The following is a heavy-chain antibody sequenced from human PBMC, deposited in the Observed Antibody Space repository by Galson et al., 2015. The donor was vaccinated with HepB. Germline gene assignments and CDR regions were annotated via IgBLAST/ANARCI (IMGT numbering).Heavy chain of an antibody. D-gene: IGHD2-2*01. V-gene: IGHV3-23*01. J-gene: IGHJ4*02. Sequence: TVSGYAMTWVRQAPGKGLEWVSSISGTGGTTFYADSVKGRFTISGDFPKNTVFLQVNSLRADDTAVYYCAKVGHSASWDYFDYWGQGALVTVSS. CDR3: AKVGHSASWDYFDY. CDR2: ISGTGGTT. CDR1: TVSGYA.